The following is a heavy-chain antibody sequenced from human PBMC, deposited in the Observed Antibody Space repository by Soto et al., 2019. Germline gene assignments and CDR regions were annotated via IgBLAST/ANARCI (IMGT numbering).Heavy chain of an antibody. CDR3: SRQIYDSDTGPNFQYYFDS. Sequence: PGESLKISCKGSGYSFAGYWITWVRQKPGKGLEWMGRIDPSDSQTYYSPSFRGHVTISATKSITTVFLQWSSLRASDTAMYYCSRQIYDSDTGPNFQYYFDSWGQGTPVTVSS. D-gene: IGHD3-22*01. CDR1: GYSFAGYW. CDR2: IDPSDSQT. V-gene: IGHV5-10-1*01. J-gene: IGHJ4*02.